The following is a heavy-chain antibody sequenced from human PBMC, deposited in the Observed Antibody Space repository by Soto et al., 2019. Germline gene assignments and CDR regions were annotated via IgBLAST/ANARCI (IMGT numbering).Heavy chain of an antibody. J-gene: IGHJ4*02. CDR2: IYYNGLSSSEST. D-gene: IGHD3-22*01. V-gene: IGHV4-30-4*08. CDR3: ARTGPSYYYHNSGSPGDY. Sequence: SETLSLTCTVSGASIGSGDFYWSWIRQSPGKGLEWLGYIYYNGLSSSESTHYNSSLKSRVSISVDTSKNQFSLTLRSMTAADTAVYYCARTGPSYYYHNSGSPGDYWGQGTLVTVSS. CDR1: GASIGSGDFY.